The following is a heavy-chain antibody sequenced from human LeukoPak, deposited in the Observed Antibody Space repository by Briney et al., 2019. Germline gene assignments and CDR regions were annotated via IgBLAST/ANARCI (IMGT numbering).Heavy chain of an antibody. V-gene: IGHV1-69*05. CDR2: IIPIFGTA. Sequence: SVKVSCKASGGTFSSYAISWVRQAPGQGLEWMGGIIPIFGTANYAQKFQGRVTITTDESTSTAYMELSSLRSEDTAVYYCASATNYYDSSGYPRAFDIWGQGTMVTVSS. J-gene: IGHJ3*02. CDR1: GGTFSSYA. CDR3: ASATNYYDSSGYPRAFDI. D-gene: IGHD3-22*01.